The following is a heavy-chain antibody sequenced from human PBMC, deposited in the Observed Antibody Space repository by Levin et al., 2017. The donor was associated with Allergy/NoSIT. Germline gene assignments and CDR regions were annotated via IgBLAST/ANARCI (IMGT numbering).Heavy chain of an antibody. CDR3: AHPAWQRTQHWADVSLDY. CDR2: ISVYGDTT. CDR1: GFTFSNFA. V-gene: IGHV3-23*01. Sequence: PGGSLRLSCTASGFTFSNFAMTWVRQAPGKGLEWVSTISVYGDTTHYADSVKGRFTISRDNSRNTLYLQMNSLRAEDKAVYYCAHPAWQRTQHWADVSLDYWGQGTLVTVSS. J-gene: IGHJ4*02. D-gene: IGHD3-3*02.